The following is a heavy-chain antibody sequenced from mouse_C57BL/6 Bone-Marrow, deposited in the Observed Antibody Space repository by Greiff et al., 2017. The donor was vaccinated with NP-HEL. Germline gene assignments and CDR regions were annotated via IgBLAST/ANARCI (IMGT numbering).Heavy chain of an antibody. CDR3: ALWYYYAMDY. V-gene: IGHV1-55*01. J-gene: IGHJ4*01. D-gene: IGHD1-1*02. CDR1: GYTFTSYW. Sequence: VQLQQPGAELVKPGASVKMSCKASGYTFTSYWMTWVKQRPGQGLEWIGEIYPGSGSTNYNEKFKSKATLTVDTSSSTAYMQLSSLTSEDSAVYYCALWYYYAMDYWGQGTSVTVSS. CDR2: IYPGSGST.